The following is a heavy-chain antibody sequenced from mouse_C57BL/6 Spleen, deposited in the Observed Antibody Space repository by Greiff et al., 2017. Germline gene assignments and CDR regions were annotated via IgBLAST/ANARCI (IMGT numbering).Heavy chain of an antibody. Sequence: QVQLQQPGAELVKPGASVKLSCTASGYTFTSYWMHWVKQRPGQGLEWIGMIHPNSGSTNYNEKFKSKATLTVDKSSSTAYMQLSSLTSEDSAVYYCARSDRYYYGSSYVDYWGQGTTLTVSS. V-gene: IGHV1-64*01. CDR1: GYTFTSYW. D-gene: IGHD1-1*01. CDR3: ARSDRYYYGSSYVDY. CDR2: IHPNSGST. J-gene: IGHJ2*01.